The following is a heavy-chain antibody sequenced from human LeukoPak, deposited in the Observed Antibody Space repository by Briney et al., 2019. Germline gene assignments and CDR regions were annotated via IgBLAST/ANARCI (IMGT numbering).Heavy chain of an antibody. J-gene: IGHJ4*02. Sequence: GGSLRLSCAASGFRFRNYAMHWVRQAPGKGLEWVALISYDGSDKYYTDSVKGRFTISRDNSNNTLYLQMNSLRPEETAVYYCASFPSWLGVIIKDYWGQGTLVTVTS. CDR3: ASFPSWLGVIIKDY. V-gene: IGHV3-30*04. CDR1: GFRFRNYA. CDR2: ISYDGSDK. D-gene: IGHD2-21*01.